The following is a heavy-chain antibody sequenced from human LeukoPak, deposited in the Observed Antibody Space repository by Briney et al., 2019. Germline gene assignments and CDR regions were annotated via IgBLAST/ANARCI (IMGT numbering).Heavy chain of an antibody. CDR3: ARATYYYDSSGYRFGETFDY. J-gene: IGHJ4*02. Sequence: SSETLSLTCAVYDGSFSGYYWSWIRQPPGKGLEWIGEINHSGSTNYNPSLKSRVTISVDTSKNQFSLKLSSVTAADTAVYYCARATYYYDSSGYRFGETFDYWGQGTLVTVSS. V-gene: IGHV4-34*01. CDR2: INHSGST. D-gene: IGHD3-22*01. CDR1: DGSFSGYY.